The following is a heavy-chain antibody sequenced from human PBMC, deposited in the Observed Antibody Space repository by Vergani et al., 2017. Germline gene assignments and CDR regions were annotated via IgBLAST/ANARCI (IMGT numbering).Heavy chain of an antibody. Sequence: QVQLVESGGGVVQPGRSLRLSCAASGFTFSSYAMHWVRQAPGKGLEWVAVIYSGGSTYYADSVKGRFTISRDNSKNTLYLQMNSLRAEDTAVYYCAREDYGGAFDIWGQGTMVTVSS. V-gene: IGHV3-30*14. D-gene: IGHD4-23*01. J-gene: IGHJ3*02. CDR2: IYSGGST. CDR1: GFTFSSYA. CDR3: AREDYGGAFDI.